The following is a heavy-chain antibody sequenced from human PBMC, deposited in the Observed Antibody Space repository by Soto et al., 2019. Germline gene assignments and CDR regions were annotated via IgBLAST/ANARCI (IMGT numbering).Heavy chain of an antibody. D-gene: IGHD3-3*01. Sequence: ASVKVSCKASGYTFTSYGISWVRQAPGQGLEWMGWISAYNGNTNYAQKLQGRVTMTTDTFTSTAYMELRSLRSDDTAVYYCAIDRYDFWSGYRDLFGMDVWGQGTTVTVSS. CDR2: ISAYNGNT. J-gene: IGHJ6*02. V-gene: IGHV1-18*04. CDR3: AIDRYDFWSGYRDLFGMDV. CDR1: GYTFTSYG.